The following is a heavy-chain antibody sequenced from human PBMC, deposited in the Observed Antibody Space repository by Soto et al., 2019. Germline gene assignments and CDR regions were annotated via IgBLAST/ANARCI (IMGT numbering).Heavy chain of an antibody. CDR3: ARHGSVFGVVSTPYFNY. D-gene: IGHD3-3*01. CDR2: IYYNGNT. J-gene: IGHJ4*02. V-gene: IGHV4-59*08. CDR1: SGSISSYY. Sequence: PSETLSLTCTVSSGSISSYYWSWIRQSPGKGLEWIGYIYYNGNTKYNPSLKSRVTMTVDTSKNQFSLKMTSVTAADTAMYYCARHGSVFGVVSTPYFNYWGQGTLVTVSS.